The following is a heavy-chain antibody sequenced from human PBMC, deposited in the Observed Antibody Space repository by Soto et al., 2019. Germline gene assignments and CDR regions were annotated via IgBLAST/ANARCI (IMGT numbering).Heavy chain of an antibody. CDR3: ARDLWTY. CDR2: ISSNSRTM. Sequence: HPGGSLRLSCAASGFTFSSYSMKWVSQAPGKGLEWVSYISSNSRTMFYADSVKGRFTISRDNAKNSLYLQMSSLRDEDTAVYYCARDLWTYWGQGALVTVSS. V-gene: IGHV3-48*02. J-gene: IGHJ4*02. CDR1: GFTFSSYS. D-gene: IGHD3-3*01.